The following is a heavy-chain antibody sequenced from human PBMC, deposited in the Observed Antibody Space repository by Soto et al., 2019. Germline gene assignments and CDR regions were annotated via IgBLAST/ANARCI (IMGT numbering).Heavy chain of an antibody. D-gene: IGHD3-3*01. CDR2: MSANSGNT. J-gene: IGHJ4*02. CDR3: ARVDYDFWSGYTMYYFDY. V-gene: IGHV1-8*01. CDR1: GYTFTSYD. Sequence: GASVKVSCKASGYTFTSYDINWVRQATGQGLEWMGWMSANSGNTGYAQKLQGRVTMTRDTSTSTAYMELRSLRSDDTAVYYCARVDYDFWSGYTMYYFDYWGQGTLVTVSS.